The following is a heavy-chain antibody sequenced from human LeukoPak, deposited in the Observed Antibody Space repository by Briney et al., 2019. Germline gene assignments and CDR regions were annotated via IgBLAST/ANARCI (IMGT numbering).Heavy chain of an antibody. Sequence: SETLSLTCTVSGYSISSGYYWGWIRKPPGKGLEWIGSIYHSGSTYYNPSLKSRVTISVDTSKNQFSLKLSSVTAADTAVYYCAREGEYYYDSSGYYPFGYWGQGTLVTVSS. J-gene: IGHJ4*02. D-gene: IGHD3-22*01. V-gene: IGHV4-38-2*02. CDR1: GYSISSGYY. CDR3: AREGEYYYDSSGYYPFGY. CDR2: IYHSGST.